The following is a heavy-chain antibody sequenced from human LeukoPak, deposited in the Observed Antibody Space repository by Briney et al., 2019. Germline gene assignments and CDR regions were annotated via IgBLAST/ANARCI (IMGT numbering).Heavy chain of an antibody. CDR3: AREEINGGSYYWFDY. Sequence: ASVKVSCKASGYSFTGYGINWVRQAPGQGLEWMGWISNDNGITNYAQKLQGRVTMTTDTSTSTAYMELRSLRSDDTAVYYCAREEINGGSYYWFDYWGQGTLVTVSS. CDR2: ISNDNGIT. V-gene: IGHV1-18*01. D-gene: IGHD1-26*01. J-gene: IGHJ4*02. CDR1: GYSFTGYG.